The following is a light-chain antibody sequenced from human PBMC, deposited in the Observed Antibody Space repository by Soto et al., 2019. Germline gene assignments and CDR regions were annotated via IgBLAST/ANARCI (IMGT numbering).Light chain of an antibody. CDR1: QGISSY. Sequence: DIQLTQSPSFLSASVGDRVTITCRASQGISSYLAWYQQKPGKAPKLLIYGASTLQSWVPSRFSGSGSGTEFTLTISSLQPEDLATYYCQHLNSYPTFGQGTKVEIK. J-gene: IGKJ1*01. CDR3: QHLNSYPT. V-gene: IGKV1-9*01. CDR2: GAS.